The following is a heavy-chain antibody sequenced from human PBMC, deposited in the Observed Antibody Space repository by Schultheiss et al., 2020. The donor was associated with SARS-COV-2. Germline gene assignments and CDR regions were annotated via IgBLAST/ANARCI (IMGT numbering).Heavy chain of an antibody. Sequence: SQTLSLTCTVSGGSVSSGSYYWNWIRQPPGKGLEWIGYTYYSGSTNYNPSLKSRVTISVDTSKNQFSLKLSSVTAADTAVYYCARLLNYGDYSLGIDPWGQGTLVTVSS. CDR1: GGSVSSGSYY. D-gene: IGHD4-17*01. V-gene: IGHV4-61*01. J-gene: IGHJ5*02. CDR3: ARLLNYGDYSLGIDP. CDR2: TYYSGST.